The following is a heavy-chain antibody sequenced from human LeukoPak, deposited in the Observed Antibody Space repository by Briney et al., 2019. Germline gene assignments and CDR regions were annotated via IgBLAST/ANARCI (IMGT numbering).Heavy chain of an antibody. CDR1: GFTFSSYA. V-gene: IGHV3-23*01. J-gene: IGHJ4*02. CDR2: ISSTGGRT. CDR3: AKESSGWYSFGYFDY. D-gene: IGHD6-19*01. Sequence: GGSLRLSCAASGFTFSSYAMSWVRQAPGKGLEWVSAISSTGGRTYYADSVKGRFTISRDNSKNTLYLQMNSLRAEDTAVYYCAKESSGWYSFGYFDYWGQGTLVTVSS.